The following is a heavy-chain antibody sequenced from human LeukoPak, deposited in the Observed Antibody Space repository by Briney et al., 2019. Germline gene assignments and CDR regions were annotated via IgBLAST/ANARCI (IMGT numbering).Heavy chain of an antibody. D-gene: IGHD3-3*01. J-gene: IGHJ4*02. CDR3: ARVISDFWSGYYFDY. V-gene: IGHV4-59*01. Sequence: PSETLSLTCTVSGGSISSYYWSWIRQPPGKGLEWIGYIYYSGSTNYNPSLKSRVTISVDTSKNQFSLKLGSVTAADTAVYYCARVISDFWSGYYFDYWGQGTLVTVSS. CDR1: GGSISSYY. CDR2: IYYSGST.